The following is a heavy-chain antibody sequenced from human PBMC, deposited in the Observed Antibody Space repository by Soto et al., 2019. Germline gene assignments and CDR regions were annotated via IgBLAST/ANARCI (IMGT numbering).Heavy chain of an antibody. J-gene: IGHJ5*02. Sequence: ASVKVSCKASGYSFTNNDINRVRQATGQPLEWMGWMNPNSGNTGYAQKFQGRVTMTRNTSISTAYMELSSLRSEDTAVYYCARGKNGYSSSWYVRRGDWFDPWGQGTLVTVSS. CDR1: GYSFTNND. V-gene: IGHV1-8*01. CDR2: MNPNSGNT. D-gene: IGHD6-13*01. CDR3: ARGKNGYSSSWYVRRGDWFDP.